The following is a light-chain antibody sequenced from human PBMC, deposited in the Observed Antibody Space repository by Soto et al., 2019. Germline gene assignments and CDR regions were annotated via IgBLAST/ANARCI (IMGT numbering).Light chain of an antibody. CDR3: QQYSTYSRT. CDR1: QSISSW. CDR2: RAS. J-gene: IGKJ1*01. Sequence: DIQMTQSPSTLAASVGDRVTITCRASQSISSWLAWYQQKPGKAPKLLIYRASNLEGGVPSRFSGSGSGTEFTLTISSLQPDDFATYYCQQYSTYSRTFGXGT. V-gene: IGKV1-5*03.